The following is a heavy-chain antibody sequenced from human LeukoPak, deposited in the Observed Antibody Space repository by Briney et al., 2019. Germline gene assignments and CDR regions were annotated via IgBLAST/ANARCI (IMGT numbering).Heavy chain of an antibody. V-gene: IGHV3-30*18. CDR3: AKKIGTAASLVAFDI. CDR1: GFAFSNYG. CDR2: ISYDGSNK. J-gene: IGHJ3*02. D-gene: IGHD2-2*01. Sequence: PGGSLRLSCAASGFAFSNYGMHWVRQTPGKGLERLAIISYDGSNKYYADSVKGRFTISRDNSENALYLQMNSLRAEDTAVYYCAKKIGTAASLVAFDIWGQGTMVTVFS.